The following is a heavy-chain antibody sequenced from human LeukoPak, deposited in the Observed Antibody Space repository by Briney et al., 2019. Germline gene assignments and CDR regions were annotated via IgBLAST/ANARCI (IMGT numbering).Heavy chain of an antibody. J-gene: IGHJ3*02. D-gene: IGHD3-3*01. CDR2: IIPIFGTA. V-gene: IGHV1-69*13. CDR1: GGTFSSYA. CDR3: ARDGAGVVTSLVAAFDI. Sequence: ASVKVSCKASGGTFSSYAISWVRQAPGQGLEWMGGIIPIFGTANYAQKFQGRVMITADESTSTAYMELSSLRSEDTAVYYCARDGAGVVTSLVAAFDIWGQGTMVTVSS.